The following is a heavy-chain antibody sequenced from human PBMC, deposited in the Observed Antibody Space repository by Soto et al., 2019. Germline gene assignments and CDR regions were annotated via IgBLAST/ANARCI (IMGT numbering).Heavy chain of an antibody. V-gene: IGHV4-38-2*01. CDR3: ARVGTVVTPWGGHYYYYYGMDV. J-gene: IGHJ6*02. Sequence: SETLSLTCAVSGYSISSGYYWGWIRQPPGKGLEWLGSIYHSGSTYYNPSLKSRVTIAVDTSKNQFSLKLSSVTAADTAVYYCARVGTVVTPWGGHYYYYYGMDVWGQGTTVTVSS. D-gene: IGHD2-21*02. CDR1: GYSISSGYY. CDR2: IYHSGST.